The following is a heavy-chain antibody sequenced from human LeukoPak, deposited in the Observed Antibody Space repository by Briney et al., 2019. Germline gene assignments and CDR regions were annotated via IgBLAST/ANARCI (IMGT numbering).Heavy chain of an antibody. V-gene: IGHV3-23*01. Sequence: TGGSLRLSCAASGFTFSSNGMSWVRQAPGRGLEWVSVISGSGGSPDYTDSVKGRFTISRDNSKNTLYLQMNSLKTEDTAVYYCTRPSYDSSVSGVVYWGQGTLVTVSS. CDR3: TRPSYDSSVSGVVY. CDR1: GFTFSSNG. D-gene: IGHD3-22*01. J-gene: IGHJ4*02. CDR2: ISGSGGSP.